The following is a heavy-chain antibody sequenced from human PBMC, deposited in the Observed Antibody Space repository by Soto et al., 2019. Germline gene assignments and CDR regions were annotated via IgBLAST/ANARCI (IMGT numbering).Heavy chain of an antibody. CDR2: IYYSGST. CDR3: ARDNTGTIGYFDY. V-gene: IGHV4-31*03. J-gene: IGHJ4*02. D-gene: IGHD2-2*01. Sequence: SETLSLTCTVSGGSISSGGYYWSWIRQHPGKGLEWIGYIYYSGSTYYNPSLKSRVTISVDTSKNQFSLKLSSVTAADTAVYYCARDNTGTIGYFDYWGQGTLVTVSS. CDR1: GGSISSGGYY.